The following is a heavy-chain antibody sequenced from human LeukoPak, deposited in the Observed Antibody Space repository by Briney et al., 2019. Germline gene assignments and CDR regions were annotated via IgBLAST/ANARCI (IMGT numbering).Heavy chain of an antibody. J-gene: IGHJ6*04. Sequence: SQTLSLTCAISGDSVSSNSAAWNWIRQSPSRGLEWLGRTYYRSEWYNDYAVSVKSRITINPDTSKNQFSLQLNSVTPEDTAVYYCARGYDILTGYYVDYYYYGMDVWGKGTTVTVSS. CDR3: ARGYDILTGYYVDYYYYGMDV. CDR2: TYYRSEWYN. CDR1: GDSVSSNSAA. D-gene: IGHD3-9*01. V-gene: IGHV6-1*01.